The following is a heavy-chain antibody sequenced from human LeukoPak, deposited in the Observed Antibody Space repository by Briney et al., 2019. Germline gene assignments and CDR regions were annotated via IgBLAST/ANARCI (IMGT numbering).Heavy chain of an antibody. CDR1: GFTFSSYG. CDR3: AKDRGFARYFDWSFDY. V-gene: IGHV3-30*02. CDR2: IRYDGSNK. D-gene: IGHD3-9*01. J-gene: IGHJ4*02. Sequence: QAGGSLRLSCAASGFTFSSYGMHWVRQAPGKGLEWVAFIRYDGSNKYYADSVKGRFTISRDNSKNTLYLQMNSLRAEDTAVYYCAKDRGFARYFDWSFDYWGQGTLVTVSS.